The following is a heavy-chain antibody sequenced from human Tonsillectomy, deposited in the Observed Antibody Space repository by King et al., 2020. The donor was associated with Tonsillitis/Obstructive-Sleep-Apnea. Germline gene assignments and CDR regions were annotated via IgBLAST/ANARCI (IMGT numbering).Heavy chain of an antibody. Sequence: VQLVQSGGGVVQPGRSLRLSCAASGFTFSSYGMHWVRQAPGKGLEWVAVIWYDGSNEYYADSVKGRFTISRDNSKNTLYLQMNSLSAEDTAVYYCARGGLLFDYYYGMDVWGQGPTVTVSS. D-gene: IGHD3-10*01. CDR3: ARGGLLFDYYYGMDV. V-gene: IGHV3-33*01. CDR1: GFTFSSYG. CDR2: IWYDGSNE. J-gene: IGHJ6*02.